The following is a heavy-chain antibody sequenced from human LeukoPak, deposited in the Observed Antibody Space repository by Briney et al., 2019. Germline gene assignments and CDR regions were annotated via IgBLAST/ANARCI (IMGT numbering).Heavy chain of an antibody. CDR2: INPNSGGT. V-gene: IGHV1-2*02. Sequence: ASVTVSCKASGYTFTGYYMHWVRQAPGQGLEWMGWINPNSGGTNYAQKFQGRVTMTRDTSISTAYMELSRLRSDDTAVYYCAREVTGTTSEFDYWGQGTLVTVSS. CDR1: GYTFTGYY. D-gene: IGHD1-20*01. J-gene: IGHJ4*02. CDR3: AREVTGTTSEFDY.